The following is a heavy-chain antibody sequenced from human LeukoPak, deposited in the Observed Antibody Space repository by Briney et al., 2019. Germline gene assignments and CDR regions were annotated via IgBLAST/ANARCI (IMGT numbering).Heavy chain of an antibody. Sequence: PGGSLRLSCSASGFTFSTYWMGWVRQAQGKGLEWVANMRRDGNEIYYLDSVRGRFTISRDNAKNSLYLQMNSLRAEDTAVYYCAKGPSRNIAAAGTDYWGQGTLVTVSS. D-gene: IGHD6-13*01. J-gene: IGHJ4*02. CDR3: AKGPSRNIAAAGTDY. CDR1: GFTFSTYW. CDR2: MRRDGNEI. V-gene: IGHV3-7*03.